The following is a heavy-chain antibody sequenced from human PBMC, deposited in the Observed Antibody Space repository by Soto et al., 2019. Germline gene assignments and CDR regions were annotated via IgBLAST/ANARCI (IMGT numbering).Heavy chain of an antibody. J-gene: IGHJ5*02. CDR1: GDSVSSNSAA. Sequence: QVQLQQSGPGLVKPSQTLSLTCAISGDSVSSNSAAWNWIRQSPSRGLEWLGRTYYRSKWYNYYAVSVKSRITINPDPSKNQFSLQLNSVTPEDTAVYYCARSIAVAGMNWFDPWGQGTLVTVSS. CDR2: TYYRSKWYN. CDR3: ARSIAVAGMNWFDP. V-gene: IGHV6-1*01. D-gene: IGHD6-19*01.